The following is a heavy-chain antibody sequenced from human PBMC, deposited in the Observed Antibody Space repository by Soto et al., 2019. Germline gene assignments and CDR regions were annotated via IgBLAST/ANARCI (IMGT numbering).Heavy chain of an antibody. D-gene: IGHD6-19*01. Sequence: HPVGSLRLSCAASGFTFDDYALHWVRQAPGKGLEWVSGISWNSGSIGYADSVKGRFTISRDNAKNSLYLQMNSLRAEDTALYYCAKDLGGLRLVRAQGAFDYWGQGTLVTVSS. CDR2: ISWNSGSI. V-gene: IGHV3-9*01. CDR3: AKDLGGLRLVRAQGAFDY. CDR1: GFTFDDYA. J-gene: IGHJ4*02.